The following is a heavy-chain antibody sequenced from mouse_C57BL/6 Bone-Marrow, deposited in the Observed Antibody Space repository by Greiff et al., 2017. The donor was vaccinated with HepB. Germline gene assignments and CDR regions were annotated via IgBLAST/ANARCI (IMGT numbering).Heavy chain of an antibody. D-gene: IGHD2-2*01. J-gene: IGHJ3*01. CDR2: IYPVSGET. CDR1: GYTFTDHI. V-gene: IGHV1-11*01. CDR3: GSGYGHGAWFAY. Sequence: QVHVKQSGAELASPGASVTLSCKASGYTFTDHIMNWVKKRPGQGLEWIGRIYPVSGETNYNQKFMGKATFSVDRSSSTVYMVLNSLTSEDPAVYYCGSGYGHGAWFAYWGQGTLVTVSA.